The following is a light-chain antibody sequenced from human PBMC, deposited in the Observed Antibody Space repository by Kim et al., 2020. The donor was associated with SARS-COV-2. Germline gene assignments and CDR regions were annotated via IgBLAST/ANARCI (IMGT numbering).Light chain of an antibody. CDR2: AAS. V-gene: IGKV1-39*01. J-gene: IGKJ2*01. CDR3: QQSYTPPYT. CDR1: QSVGNY. Sequence: DIQMTQSPSSLSASVGDRVTMTCRASQSVGNYLDWYLQRPGKAPKALIYAASSLQSGVPSRFSGSGSGTDFTLTISSLQPEDFGTYYCQQSYTPPYTFGQGTNLEI.